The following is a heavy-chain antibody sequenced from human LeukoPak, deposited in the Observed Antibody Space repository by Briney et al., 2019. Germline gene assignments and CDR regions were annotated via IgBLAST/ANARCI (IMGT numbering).Heavy chain of an antibody. CDR2: IYYSGST. V-gene: IGHV4-39*01. CDR1: GGSISSSSYY. J-gene: IGHJ4*02. CDR3: ARGSPNSRRAPIDY. Sequence: TSETLSLTCTVSGGSISSSSYYWGWLRQPPGKGLEWIGSIYYSGSTYYNPSLKSRFTISVDTFKNQFSLKLSSVTAADTAVYYCARGSPNSRRAPIDYWGQGTLVTVSS. D-gene: IGHD2/OR15-2a*01.